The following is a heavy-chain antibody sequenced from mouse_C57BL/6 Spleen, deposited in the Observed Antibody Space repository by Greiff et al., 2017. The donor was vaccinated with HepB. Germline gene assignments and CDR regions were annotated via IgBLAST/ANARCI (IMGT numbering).Heavy chain of an antibody. CDR2: ISDGGSYT. V-gene: IGHV5-4*01. CDR3: ARDYDGYYHAMDY. Sequence: DVQLVESGGGLVKPGGSLKLSCAASGFTFSSYAMSWVRQTPEKRLEWVATISDGGSYTYYPDNVKGRFTISRDNAKNNLYLQMSHLKSEDTAMYYCARDYDGYYHAMDYWGQGTSVTVSS. CDR1: GFTFSSYA. J-gene: IGHJ4*01. D-gene: IGHD2-3*01.